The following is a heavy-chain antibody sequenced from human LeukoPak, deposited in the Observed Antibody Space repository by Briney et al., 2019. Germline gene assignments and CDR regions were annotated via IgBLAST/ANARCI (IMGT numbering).Heavy chain of an antibody. CDR1: GFTFSTYG. CDR3: ARDRHVPGLYYYYMDV. V-gene: IGHV3-48*04. Sequence: GGSLRLSCAASGFTFSTYGMNWVRLAPGKGLEWVSYISSGSTTIYYADSVKGRFTISRDNAKNSLYLQMNSLRPEDTAVYFCARDRHVPGLYYYYMDVWGKGTTVTVSS. D-gene: IGHD6-6*01. J-gene: IGHJ6*03. CDR2: ISSGSTTI.